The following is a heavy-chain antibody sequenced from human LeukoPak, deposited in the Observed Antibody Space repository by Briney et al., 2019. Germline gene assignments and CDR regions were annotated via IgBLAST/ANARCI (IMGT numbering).Heavy chain of an antibody. CDR1: GFTVSSNY. D-gene: IGHD1-1*01. CDR3: ARDTVPLRAYNSGCVY. J-gene: IGHJ4*02. CDR2: IYSGGST. V-gene: IGHV3-66*01. Sequence: GGSLRLSCAASGFTVSSNYMSWVRQAPGRGLEWVSVIYSGGSTYYADSVKGRFTISRDNSKNTLFLQMNSLRAGDTAVYYCARDTVPLRAYNSGCVYWGQGTLVTVSS.